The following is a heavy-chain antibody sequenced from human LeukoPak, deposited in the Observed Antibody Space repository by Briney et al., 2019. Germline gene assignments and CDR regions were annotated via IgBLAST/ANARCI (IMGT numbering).Heavy chain of an antibody. Sequence: ASLKVSFKPAGYTFTSYYMHWVRQAPGQGLEWMGIINPSGGSTSYAQKFQGRVTMTRDTSTSTVYMELSSLRSEDTAVYYCARERAVAGSTWFDPWGQGTLVTVSS. V-gene: IGHV1-46*01. CDR1: GYTFTSYY. J-gene: IGHJ5*02. D-gene: IGHD6-19*01. CDR2: INPSGGST. CDR3: ARERAVAGSTWFDP.